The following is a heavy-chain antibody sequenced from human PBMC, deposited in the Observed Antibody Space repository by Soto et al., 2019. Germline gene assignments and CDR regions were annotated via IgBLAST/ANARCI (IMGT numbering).Heavy chain of an antibody. CDR2: IIPIFGTA. Sequence: QVQLVQSGAEVKKPGSSVKVSCKASGGTFSSYSINWVRQAPGQGLEWMGEIIPIFGTANYAQKFQGRVTITADESTSTAYMELSSPRSEATAVYYCARDGGRHSGGIDYWGQGTLVNVSS. D-gene: IGHD1-26*01. J-gene: IGHJ4*02. V-gene: IGHV1-69*01. CDR1: GGTFSSYS. CDR3: ARDGGRHSGGIDY.